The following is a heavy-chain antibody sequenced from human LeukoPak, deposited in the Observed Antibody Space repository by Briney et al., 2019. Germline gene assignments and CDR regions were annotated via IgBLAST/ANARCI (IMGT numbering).Heavy chain of an antibody. CDR3: ADTEFRYRYGSGYYYYYMDV. J-gene: IGHJ6*03. D-gene: IGHD5-18*01. Sequence: SETLSLTCTVSGGSISSSSYYWGWIRQPPGKGLEWIGSIYYSGSTYYNPSLKSRVTISADTSKNQFSLKLSSVTAADTAVYYCADTEFRYRYGSGYYYYYMDVWAKGPRSPSP. V-gene: IGHV4-39*01. CDR1: GGSISSSSYY. CDR2: IYYSGST.